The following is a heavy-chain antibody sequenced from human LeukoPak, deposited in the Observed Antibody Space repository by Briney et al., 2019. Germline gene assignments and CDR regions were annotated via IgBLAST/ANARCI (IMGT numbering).Heavy chain of an antibody. Sequence: GESLKISCEGSGYRFTSSWIGWVRQVPGKGLGWMGIIYPGDSDIRYSPSFQGQVTISADKSITTAYLQWSSLKASDTAIYYCARGLYCSGGSCRFDYWGQGTLVTVSS. V-gene: IGHV5-51*01. D-gene: IGHD2-15*01. CDR1: GYRFTSSW. CDR3: ARGLYCSGGSCRFDY. CDR2: IYPGDSDI. J-gene: IGHJ4*02.